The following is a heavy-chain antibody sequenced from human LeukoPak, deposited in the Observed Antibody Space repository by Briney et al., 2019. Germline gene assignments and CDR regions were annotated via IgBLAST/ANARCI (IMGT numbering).Heavy chain of an antibody. V-gene: IGHV3-23*01. CDR3: AKGAARRAYYFDY. Sequence: PGGSVRLFCGASGFIFSSYAMSWVRQARGRGLEGVSALSGSGGSTYYADSVKGRFTISRDNSKNTLYLQMNSLRAEDTAVYYCAKGAARRAYYFDYWGQGTLVTVSS. CDR1: GFIFSSYA. CDR2: LSGSGGST. J-gene: IGHJ4*02. D-gene: IGHD6-6*01.